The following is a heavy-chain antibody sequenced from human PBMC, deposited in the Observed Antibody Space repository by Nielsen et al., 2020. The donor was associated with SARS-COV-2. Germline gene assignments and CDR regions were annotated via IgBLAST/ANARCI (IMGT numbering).Heavy chain of an antibody. V-gene: IGHV1-18*01. J-gene: IGHJ6*02. Sequence: WVRQAPGQGLEWMGWISAYNGTTNYAQKLQGRVTMTTDTSTSTAYMELRSLRSDDTAVYYCARRLLGGDYADYYYGMDVWGQGTTVTVSS. CDR2: ISAYNGTT. CDR3: ARRLLGGDYADYYYGMDV. D-gene: IGHD4-17*01.